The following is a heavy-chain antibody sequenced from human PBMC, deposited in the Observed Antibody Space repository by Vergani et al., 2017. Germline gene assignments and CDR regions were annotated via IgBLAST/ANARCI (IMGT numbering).Heavy chain of an antibody. CDR3: AKVSGLIAARNYMDV. Sequence: EVQLVESGGGLVQPGRSLRLSCAASGFTFDDYAMHWVRQAPGKGLEWVSGISWNSGSRGYADSVKGRFTISRDNAKNSLYLQMNSLRAEDTALYYCAKVSGLIAARNYMDVWGKGTTVTVSS. J-gene: IGHJ6*03. CDR1: GFTFDDYA. V-gene: IGHV3-9*01. CDR2: ISWNSGSR. D-gene: IGHD6-6*01.